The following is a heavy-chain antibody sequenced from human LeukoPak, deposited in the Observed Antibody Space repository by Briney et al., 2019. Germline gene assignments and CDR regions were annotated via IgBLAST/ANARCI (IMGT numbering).Heavy chain of an antibody. Sequence: PGGSLRLSCAASGFTFSSYSMNWVRQAPGKGLEWVSSISSSSSYTYYADSVKGRFTISRDNAKNSLYLQMNSLRAEDTAVYCCARLRVAAGEHEPYYYGLDVWGQGTTVAVSS. CDR1: GFTFSSYS. D-gene: IGHD6-13*01. CDR2: ISSSSSYT. J-gene: IGHJ6*02. CDR3: ARLRVAAGEHEPYYYGLDV. V-gene: IGHV3-21*01.